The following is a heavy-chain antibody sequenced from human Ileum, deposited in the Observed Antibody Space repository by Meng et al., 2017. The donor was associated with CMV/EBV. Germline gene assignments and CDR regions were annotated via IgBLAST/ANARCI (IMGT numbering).Heavy chain of an antibody. V-gene: IGHV4-34*01. CDR1: GGTFSGYS. Sequence: GGTFSGYSWSWHRQPPGKGLEWIGEINHSGSTNYTPSLKSRVTISVDTSKNQFSLKLSSVTAADTAVYYCARLGSARYCSGGSCQDYWGQGTLVTVSS. D-gene: IGHD2-15*01. CDR2: INHSGST. J-gene: IGHJ4*02. CDR3: ARLGSARYCSGGSCQDY.